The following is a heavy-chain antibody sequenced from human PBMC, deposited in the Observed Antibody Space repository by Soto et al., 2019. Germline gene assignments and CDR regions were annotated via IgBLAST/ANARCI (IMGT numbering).Heavy chain of an antibody. CDR1: GFTFSSYG. J-gene: IGHJ6*02. CDR2: ISYDGSNK. Sequence: GGSLRLSCAASGFTFSSYGMHWVRQAPGKGLEWVAVISYDGSNKYYADSVKGRFTISRDNSKNTLYLQMNSLRAEDTAVYYCAKEPYGDYEVVGYYYYGMDVWGQGTTVTVSS. V-gene: IGHV3-30*18. D-gene: IGHD4-17*01. CDR3: AKEPYGDYEVVGYYYYGMDV.